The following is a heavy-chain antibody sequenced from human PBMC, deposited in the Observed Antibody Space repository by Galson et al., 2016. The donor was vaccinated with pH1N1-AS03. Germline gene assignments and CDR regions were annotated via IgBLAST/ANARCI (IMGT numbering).Heavy chain of an antibody. CDR2: MYYTGST. Sequence: SETLSLTCTVSGGYVSSSRNYWGWIRQPPGKGLEWIGSMYYTGSTYKTPSLQSRATISVDTSKNQFSLKLISVTAADTAVYYCAKVEVVGTFNYYYYMDVWGKGTTVTVSS. D-gene: IGHD6-19*01. J-gene: IGHJ6*03. V-gene: IGHV4-39*07. CDR1: GGYVSSSRNY. CDR3: AKVEVVGTFNYYYYMDV.